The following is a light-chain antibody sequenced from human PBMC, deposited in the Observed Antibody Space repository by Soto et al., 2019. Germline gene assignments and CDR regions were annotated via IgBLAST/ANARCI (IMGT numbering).Light chain of an antibody. J-gene: IGKJ3*01. V-gene: IGKV3-20*01. Sequence: EIVLTQSPGTLSLSPGEGATLSCRASESVSSNYLAWYQQKPGQPPRRLIYGASSRATGIPDRFSGSGSGTDFTLIISRLEPEDFAVFYCQQYGSSPFTFGPGTKVYIK. CDR3: QQYGSSPFT. CDR2: GAS. CDR1: ESVSSNY.